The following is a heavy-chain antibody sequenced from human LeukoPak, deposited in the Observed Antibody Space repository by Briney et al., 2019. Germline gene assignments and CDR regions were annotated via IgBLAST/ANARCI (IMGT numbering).Heavy chain of an antibody. V-gene: IGHV4-34*01. CDR2: INHSGST. Sequence: SETLSLTCAVYGGSFSGYYWSWIRQPPGKGLEWIGEINHSGSTNHNPSLKSRVTISVDTSKNQFSLKLSSVTAADTAVYYCAKGSSWYYFDYWGQGTLVTVSS. D-gene: IGHD6-13*01. CDR1: GGSFSGYY. J-gene: IGHJ4*02. CDR3: AKGSSWYYFDY.